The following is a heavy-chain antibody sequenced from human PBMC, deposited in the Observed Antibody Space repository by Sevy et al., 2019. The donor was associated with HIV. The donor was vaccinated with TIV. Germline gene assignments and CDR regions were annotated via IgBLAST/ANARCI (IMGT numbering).Heavy chain of an antibody. Sequence: ASVKVSCKASGYTFTSYDINWVRQATGQGLEWMGWMNPNSGNTGYAQKFQGRVTMTRNTSISTACMELSSLRSEDTAVYYCARSSGVTTRPYYYYGMDVWGQGTTVTVSS. J-gene: IGHJ6*02. CDR2: MNPNSGNT. V-gene: IGHV1-8*01. CDR3: ARSSGVTTRPYYYYGMDV. CDR1: GYTFTSYD. D-gene: IGHD4-17*01.